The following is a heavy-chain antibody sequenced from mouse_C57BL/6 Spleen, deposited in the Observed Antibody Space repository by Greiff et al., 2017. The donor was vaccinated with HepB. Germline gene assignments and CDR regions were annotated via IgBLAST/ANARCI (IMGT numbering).Heavy chain of an antibody. V-gene: IGHV3-6*01. CDR2: ISYDGSN. CDR1: GYSITSGYY. D-gene: IGHD1-1*01. J-gene: IGHJ2*01. Sequence: DVKLQESGPGLVKPSQSLSLTCSVTGYSITSGYYWNWIRQFPGNKLEWMGYISYDGSNNYNPSLKNRISITRDTSKNQFFLKLNSVTTEDTATYYCARGFITTVYYFDYWGQGTTLTVAS. CDR3: ARGFITTVYYFDY.